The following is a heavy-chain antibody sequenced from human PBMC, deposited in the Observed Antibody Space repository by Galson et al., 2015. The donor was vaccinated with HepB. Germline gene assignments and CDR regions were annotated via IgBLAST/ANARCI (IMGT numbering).Heavy chain of an antibody. J-gene: IGHJ4*02. CDR2: ISYDGSNK. D-gene: IGHD2-2*01. CDR3: ARDGEYCSSTSCWSPWFDY. Sequence: SLRLSCAASGFTFSSYAMHWVRQAPGKGLEWVAVISYDGSNKYYADSVKGRFTISRDNSKNTLYLQMNSLRAEDTAVYYCARDGEYCSSTSCWSPWFDYWGQGTLVTVSS. V-gene: IGHV3-30-3*01. CDR1: GFTFSSYA.